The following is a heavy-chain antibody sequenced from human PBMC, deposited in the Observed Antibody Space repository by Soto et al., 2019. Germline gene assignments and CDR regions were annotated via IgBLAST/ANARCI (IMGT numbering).Heavy chain of an antibody. D-gene: IGHD2-15*01. CDR3: SGVLSGTPNYYYMDV. CDR2: IGTSSSYI. V-gene: IGHV3-21*01. CDR1: GFTFNNYN. Sequence: GGSLRLSCAASGFTFNNYNMNWVRQAPGKGLEWVSSIGTSSSYIYYADSLKGRFTISRDNAENSLYLQLNSLRAEDTAVYYCSGVLSGTPNYYYMDVWGEGTAVTVSS. J-gene: IGHJ6*03.